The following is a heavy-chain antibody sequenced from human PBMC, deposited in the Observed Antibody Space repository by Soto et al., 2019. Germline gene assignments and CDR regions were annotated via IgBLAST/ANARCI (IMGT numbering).Heavy chain of an antibody. V-gene: IGHV1-69*17. CDR1: GGTSRSLS. J-gene: IGHJ5*02. CDR3: ARDTHSAGGWFDT. Sequence: QVQLVQSGAEVKKPGSSVKVSCKASGGTSRSLSITWVRQAPGQGLEWMGGNTPLFGIPNYPQKFQGRLTITADKSTGTAYLELSSLRSEDTAVYYCARDTHSAGGWFDTWGRGTLVTVSS. D-gene: IGHD2-15*01. CDR2: NTPLFGIP.